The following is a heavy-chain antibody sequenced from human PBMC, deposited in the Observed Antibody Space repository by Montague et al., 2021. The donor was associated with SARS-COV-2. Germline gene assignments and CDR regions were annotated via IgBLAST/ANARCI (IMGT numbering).Heavy chain of an antibody. CDR1: GFSLSTSGMR. V-gene: IGHV2-70*04. Sequence: PALVKPTQTLTLTCTFSGFSLSTSGMRASWIRQPPGKALEWLARXXWDDDRFYSTPLKTRLTISKDTSKNQVVLTMTNMDPVDTATYYCARSYYDILTAYYTPFDYWGQGTLVTVSS. CDR3: ARSYYDILTAYYTPFDY. CDR2: XXWDDDR. D-gene: IGHD3-9*01. J-gene: IGHJ4*02.